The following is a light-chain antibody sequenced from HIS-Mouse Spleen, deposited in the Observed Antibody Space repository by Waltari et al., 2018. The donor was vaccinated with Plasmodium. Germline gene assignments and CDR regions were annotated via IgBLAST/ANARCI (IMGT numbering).Light chain of an antibody. CDR3: SSYAGSNNLV. J-gene: IGLJ2*01. V-gene: IGLV2-8*01. Sequence: QSALTQPPSASGSPGQSVTISFTGTRRDVGGYKYVSWYQQHPGHTPQLMIYEVSKRPSGVPDRFSGSKSGNTASLTVSGLQAEDEADYYCSSYAGSNNLVFGGGTKLTVL. CDR1: RRDVGGYKY. CDR2: EVS.